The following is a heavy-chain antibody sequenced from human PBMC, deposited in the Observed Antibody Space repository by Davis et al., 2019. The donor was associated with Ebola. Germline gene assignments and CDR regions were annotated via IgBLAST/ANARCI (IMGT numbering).Heavy chain of an antibody. CDR3: AVAERSGNYYCDYFDY. D-gene: IGHD1-26*01. J-gene: IGHJ4*02. CDR2: IHYSESS. Sequence: SETLSLTCTVSASTMSTSSYPRGRIRQPPAKGLAWIGCIHYSESSYYNPVLKSRVTISVDTSKNQFSLKLSSVTAADTAVYYCAVAERSGNYYCDYFDYWGQGTLVTVSS. CDR1: ASTMSTSSYP. V-gene: IGHV4-39*07.